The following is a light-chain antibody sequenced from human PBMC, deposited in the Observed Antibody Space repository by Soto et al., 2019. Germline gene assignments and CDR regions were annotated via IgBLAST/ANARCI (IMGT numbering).Light chain of an antibody. J-gene: IGKJ4*01. CDR2: KAS. CDR3: QQYNRYSS. Sequence: DIQMTQSPSTLTASVGDRVTITCRASQSISSWLAWYQQKPGKAPKLLIYKASSLEIGVPSRFSGSGSRTEFTLTISSIQPDDFATYYWQQYNRYSSFGGGTKVKIK. V-gene: IGKV1-5*03. CDR1: QSISSW.